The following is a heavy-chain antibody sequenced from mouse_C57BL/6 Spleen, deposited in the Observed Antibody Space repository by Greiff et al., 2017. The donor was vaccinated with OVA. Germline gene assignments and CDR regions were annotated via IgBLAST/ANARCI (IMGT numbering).Heavy chain of an antibody. CDR1: GFTFSSYG. CDR3: AKQRTGTFYYFDY. CDR2: ISSGGSYT. V-gene: IGHV5-6*01. J-gene: IGHJ2*01. D-gene: IGHD4-1*01. Sequence: EVQVVESGGDLVKPGGSLKLSCAASGFTFSSYGMSWVRQTPDKRLEWVANISSGGSYTYYPDSVKGRFTISRDNAKNTLYLQVSSLKSEDTAMYYCAKQRTGTFYYFDYWGQGTTLTVSS.